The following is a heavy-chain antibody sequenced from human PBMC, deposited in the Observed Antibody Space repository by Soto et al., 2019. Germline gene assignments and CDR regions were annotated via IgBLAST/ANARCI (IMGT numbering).Heavy chain of an antibody. D-gene: IGHD3-3*01. CDR1: GYTFTSYY. CDR2: INPSGGST. CDR3: ARNSIFGVVIIPHSWFDP. Sequence: EASVKVSCKASGYTFTSYYMHWVRQAHGQGLEWMGIINPSGGSTSYAQKFQGRVTMTRDTSTSTVYMELSSLRSEDTAVYYCARNSIFGVVIIPHSWFDPWGQGTLVTVPS. V-gene: IGHV1-46*01. J-gene: IGHJ5*02.